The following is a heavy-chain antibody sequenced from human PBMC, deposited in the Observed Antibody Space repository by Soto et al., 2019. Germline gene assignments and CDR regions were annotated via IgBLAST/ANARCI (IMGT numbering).Heavy chain of an antibody. Sequence: PSETLSLTCTVSGGSISSGDYYWSWIRQPPGKGLEWIGYIYYSGSTYYNPSLKSRVTISVDTSKNQFSLKLSYVTAADTAVYYCATVLWEMATGEYYFDYWGQGTLVTVSS. CDR2: IYYSGST. J-gene: IGHJ4*02. V-gene: IGHV4-30-4*01. D-gene: IGHD3-10*01. CDR1: GGSISSGDYY. CDR3: ATVLWEMATGEYYFDY.